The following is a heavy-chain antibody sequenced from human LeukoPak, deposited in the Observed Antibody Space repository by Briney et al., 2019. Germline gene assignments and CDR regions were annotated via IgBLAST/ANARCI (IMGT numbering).Heavy chain of an antibody. CDR2: INSDGSST. CDR3: ASQRWLQSSFDY. J-gene: IGHJ4*02. CDR1: GFTFSSYW. D-gene: IGHD5-24*01. V-gene: IGHV3-74*01. Sequence: GGSLRLPCAASGFTFSSYWMHWVRQAPGKGLVWVSRINSDGSSTSYADSVKGRFTISRDNAKNTLYLQMNSLRAEDTAVYYCASQRWLQSSFDYWGQGTLVTVSS.